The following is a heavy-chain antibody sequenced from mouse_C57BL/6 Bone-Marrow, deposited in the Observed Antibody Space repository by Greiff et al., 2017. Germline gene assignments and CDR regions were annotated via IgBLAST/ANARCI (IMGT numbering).Heavy chain of an antibody. V-gene: IGHV5-17*01. CDR1: GFTFSDYG. CDR2: ISSGSSTI. D-gene: IGHD1-1*01. CDR3: ARPATTYYFDY. Sequence: DVKLVESGGGLVKPGGSLKLSCAASGFTFSDYGMHWVRQAPEKGLEWVAYISSGSSTIYYADTVKGRFTISRDNAKNTLFLQMTSLRSEDTAMYYCARPATTYYFDYWGQGTTLTVSS. J-gene: IGHJ2*01.